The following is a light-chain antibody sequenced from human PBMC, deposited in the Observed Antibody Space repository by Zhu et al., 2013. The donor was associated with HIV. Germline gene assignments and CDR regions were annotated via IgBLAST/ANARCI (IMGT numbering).Light chain of an antibody. Sequence: QSALTQPASVSGSPGQSITISCTGTGSDIGGYIFVSWYQQHPGKAPKLIIYEVNSRPSGISSRFSGSKSGNTASLTISGLQPEDEADYYCSSYRGGSVLVFGGGTKLTVL. J-gene: IGLJ2*01. CDR2: EVN. CDR3: SSYRGGSVLV. CDR1: GSDIGGYIF. V-gene: IGLV2-14*01.